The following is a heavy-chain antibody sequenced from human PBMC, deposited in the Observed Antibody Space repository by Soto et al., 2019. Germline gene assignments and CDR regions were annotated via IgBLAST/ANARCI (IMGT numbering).Heavy chain of an antibody. V-gene: IGHV4-34*02. Sequence: QVQLQQWGAGLLKPSETLSLTCAVYGGSFSGYYWTWIRQAPGKGLEWIGEINHCGGTNYNSSLKSRVTISVDTSKNQFSLILYSVTAADTAVYFCARDRQYYQFWSGCQNEGPCAMDVRGQGTTVTVSS. CDR1: GGSFSGYY. J-gene: IGHJ6*02. D-gene: IGHD3-3*02. CDR3: ARDRQYYQFWSGCQNEGPCAMDV. CDR2: INHCGGT.